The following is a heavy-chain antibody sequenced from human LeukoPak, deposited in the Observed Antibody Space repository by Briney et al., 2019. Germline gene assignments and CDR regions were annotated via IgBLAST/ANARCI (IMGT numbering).Heavy chain of an antibody. CDR2: IYYSGST. D-gene: IGHD3-9*01. Sequence: RSETLSLTCIVSGGSISSIYWSWIRQPPGKGLEWNGSIYYSGSTNYNPSLKSRATISVDTSKNQSPLKLSSVTAADTAVYYCASSDPLGYFDWGRVNYYYYGMDVWGQGTTVTVSS. CDR3: ASSDPLGYFDWGRVNYYYYGMDV. CDR1: GGSISSIY. J-gene: IGHJ6*02. V-gene: IGHV4-59*08.